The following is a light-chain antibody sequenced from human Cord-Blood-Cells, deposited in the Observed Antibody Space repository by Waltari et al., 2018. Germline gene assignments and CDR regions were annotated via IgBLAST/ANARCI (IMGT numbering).Light chain of an antibody. J-gene: IGLJ2*01. CDR3: SSYTSSSTRV. Sequence: QSALTQPASVSGSPGQSITISCTGTSSDVGGYNYVSWYQQHPGKAPKLMIYEVSNRPSGVSNRFYGSKSGNTASLTISGLQAEVEADYYCSSYTSSSTRVFGGGTKLTVL. CDR2: EVS. CDR1: SSDVGGYNY. V-gene: IGLV2-14*01.